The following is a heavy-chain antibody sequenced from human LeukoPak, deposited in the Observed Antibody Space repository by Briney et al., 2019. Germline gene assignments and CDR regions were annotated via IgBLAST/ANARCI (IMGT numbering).Heavy chain of an antibody. D-gene: IGHD3-10*01. J-gene: IGHJ5*02. CDR1: GGSISSGSYY. V-gene: IGHV4-61*10. CDR2: IYYSGST. Sequence: SETLSLTCTVSGGSISSGSYYWSWIRQPAGKGLEWIGSIYYSGSTYYNPSLKSRVTISVDTSKNQFSLKLSSVTAADTAVYYCARGRTLLLWFGELVSRVKKHRDWFDPWGQGTLVTVSS. CDR3: ARGRTLLLWFGELVSRVKKHRDWFDP.